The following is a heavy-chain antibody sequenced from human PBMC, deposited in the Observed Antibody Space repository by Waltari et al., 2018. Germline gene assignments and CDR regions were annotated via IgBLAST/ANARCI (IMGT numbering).Heavy chain of an antibody. CDR1: GGSFSGYY. J-gene: IGHJ2*01. CDR2: INHSGST. CDR3: ARRRSYWYFDL. V-gene: IGHV4-34*01. Sequence: QVQLQQWGAGLLKPSETLSLTCAVYGGSFSGYYWSWIRQPPGKGLEWIGEINHSGSTNYNPSLKSRVTISVDTSKNQFSLKLSSVTAADTAVYYCARRRSYWYFDLWGRGTLVTVSS.